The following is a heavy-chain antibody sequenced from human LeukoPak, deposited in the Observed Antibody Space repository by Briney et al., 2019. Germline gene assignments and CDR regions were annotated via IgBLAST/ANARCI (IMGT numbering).Heavy chain of an antibody. CDR2: IYYSGST. V-gene: IGHV4-39*01. J-gene: IGHJ3*02. CDR1: GGSIRSSSYY. CDR3: ALFGGGAFDI. D-gene: IGHD3-10*01. Sequence: PSETLSLTCTVSGGSIRSSSYYWGWIRQTPEKGLEWIGTIYYSGSTSYNTSLKSRVTISIDTSKNQFSLKLTSVTASDTAVYYCALFGGGAFDIWGQGTMVTVSS.